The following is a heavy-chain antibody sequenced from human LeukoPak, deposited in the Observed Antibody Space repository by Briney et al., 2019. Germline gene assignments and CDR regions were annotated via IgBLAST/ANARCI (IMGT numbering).Heavy chain of an antibody. CDR3: ARGEFNGLDY. CDR2: ILYDGSNR. J-gene: IGHJ4*02. CDR1: GFTFSSYA. D-gene: IGHD2-8*01. Sequence: GGSLRLSCAASGFTFSSYAMHWVRQAPGKGLEWVAVILYDGSNRYYADSVKGRFTISRDNSKNTLYLQMNSLRPEDTAVYYCARGEFNGLDYWGQGTLVTVSP. V-gene: IGHV3-30-3*01.